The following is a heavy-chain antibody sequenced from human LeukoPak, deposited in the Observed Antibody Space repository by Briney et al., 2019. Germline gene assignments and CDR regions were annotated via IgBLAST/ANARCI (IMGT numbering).Heavy chain of an antibody. D-gene: IGHD3-9*01. Sequence: GGSLRLSCAASGFTFSSYAMSWVRQAPGKGLEWVSAISGGGGSTYYADSVKGRFTISRDNSKNTLYLQMNSLRADDTAVYYCAKHYDILTGSYFDYWGQGTLVTVSS. CDR3: AKHYDILTGSYFDY. CDR1: GFTFSSYA. V-gene: IGHV3-23*01. CDR2: ISGGGGST. J-gene: IGHJ4*02.